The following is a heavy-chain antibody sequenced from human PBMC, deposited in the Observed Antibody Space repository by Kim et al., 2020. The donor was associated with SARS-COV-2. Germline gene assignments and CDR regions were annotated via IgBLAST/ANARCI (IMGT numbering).Heavy chain of an antibody. CDR1: GYTFTRYG. J-gene: IGHJ6*02. Sequence: ASVKVSCKASGYTFTRYGISWVRQAPGQGLEWMGWISAYNGNTNYAQKLQGRVTMTTDTSTSTAYMELRSLRSDDTAVYYCARVPQNRRGYYYYGMDVWGQGTTVTVSS. V-gene: IGHV1-18*01. CDR3: ARVPQNRRGYYYYGMDV. CDR2: ISAYNGNT.